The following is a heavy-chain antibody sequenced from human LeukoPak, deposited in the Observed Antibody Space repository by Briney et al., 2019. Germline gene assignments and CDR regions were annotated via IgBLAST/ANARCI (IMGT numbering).Heavy chain of an antibody. J-gene: IGHJ4*02. CDR2: IYYSGST. Sequence: PSETLSLTCTVSGGSISSSSYYWGWVRQPPGKGLEWIGSIYYSGSTYYNPSLKSRVTISVDTSKNQFSLKLSSVTAADTAVYYCARQGLRTAARGLIDYWGQGTLVTVSS. D-gene: IGHD6-6*01. CDR3: ARQGLRTAARGLIDY. V-gene: IGHV4-39*01. CDR1: GGSISSSSYY.